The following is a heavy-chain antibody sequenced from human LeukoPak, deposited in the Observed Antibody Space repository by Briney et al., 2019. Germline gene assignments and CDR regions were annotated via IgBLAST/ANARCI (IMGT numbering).Heavy chain of an antibody. D-gene: IGHD3-10*01. Sequence: ASETLSLTCTVSGGSTSSYYWSWIRQPPGKGLEWIGYIYYSGSTNYNPSLKSRVTISVDASKNQFSLKLTSVTAADTAVYYCARAYYYGSGSYGLDYWGQGTLVTVSS. CDR1: GGSTSSYY. CDR3: ARAYYYGSGSYGLDY. V-gene: IGHV4-59*01. J-gene: IGHJ4*02. CDR2: IYYSGST.